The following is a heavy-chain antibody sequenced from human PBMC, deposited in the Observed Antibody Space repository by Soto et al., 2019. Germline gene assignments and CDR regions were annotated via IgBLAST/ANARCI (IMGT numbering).Heavy chain of an antibody. CDR1: GFTFSSYW. J-gene: IGHJ6*03. V-gene: IGHV3-74*01. D-gene: IGHD3-10*01. Sequence: GGSLRLSCAASGFTFSSYWMHWVRQAPGKGLVWVSRINSDGSSTSYADSVKGRFTISRDNAKNTLYLQMNSLRAEDTAVYYCARWTAPTYDLLWFGEFWTEHYYYYYYMDVWGKGTTVTVSS. CDR3: ARWTAPTYDLLWFGEFWTEHYYYYYYMDV. CDR2: INSDGSST.